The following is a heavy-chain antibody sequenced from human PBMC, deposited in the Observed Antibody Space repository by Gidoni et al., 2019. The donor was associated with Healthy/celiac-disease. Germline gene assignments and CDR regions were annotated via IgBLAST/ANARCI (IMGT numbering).Heavy chain of an antibody. CDR3: TRRLLWFGESPRDY. CDR2: IRSKAYGGTT. J-gene: IGHJ4*02. Sequence: EVQLVESGGGLVQPGRSLRLSCPASGFTFADYAMSWVRQAPGKGLEWVGFIRSKAYGGTTEYAASVKGRFTISRDDSKSIAYLQMNSLKTEDTAVYYCTRRLLWFGESPRDYWGQGTLVTVSS. D-gene: IGHD3-10*01. CDR1: GFTFADYA. V-gene: IGHV3-49*04.